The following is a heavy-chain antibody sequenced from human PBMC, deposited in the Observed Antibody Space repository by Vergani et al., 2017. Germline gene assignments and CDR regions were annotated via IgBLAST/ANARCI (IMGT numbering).Heavy chain of an antibody. D-gene: IGHD6-13*01. Sequence: QVQLVQSGAEVKKPGASVKVSCKASGYTLTGYYMHWVRQAPGQGLEWMGLINPNSGGTKHAKKFQGRVTMTRDTSISTAYMELSRLRSDDTAVYYCAREQQLVHDYWGQGTLVTVSS. J-gene: IGHJ4*02. CDR1: GYTLTGYY. CDR3: AREQQLVHDY. CDR2: INPNSGGT. V-gene: IGHV1-2*02.